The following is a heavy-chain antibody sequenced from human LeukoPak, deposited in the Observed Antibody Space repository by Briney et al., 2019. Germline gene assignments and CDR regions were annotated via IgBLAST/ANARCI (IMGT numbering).Heavy chain of an antibody. CDR3: ARSYSSSDHYYYYGMDV. CDR1: GGSISSYY. Sequence: SETLSLTCTVSGGSISSYYWNWIRQPPGKGLEWIGYINYIRTTDYNPPLKSRVTISLATSKNRFSLKLSSVTAADTAMYYWARSYSSSDHYYYYGMDVWGQGTTVTVSS. J-gene: IGHJ6*02. CDR2: INYIRTT. V-gene: IGHV4-59*08. D-gene: IGHD6-13*01.